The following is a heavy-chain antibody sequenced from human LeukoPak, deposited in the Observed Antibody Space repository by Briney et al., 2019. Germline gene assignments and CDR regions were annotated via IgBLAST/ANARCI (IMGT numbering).Heavy chain of an antibody. Sequence: GGSLRLSCAASGFTFSSYAMHWVRQAPGKGLEWVALISYDGSNKYSADSVKGRFTISRDISKNTLYLQMNSLRDEDTAVYYCARDSRSCSSTSCLYYHYGMDVWGQGTTVTVSS. V-gene: IGHV3-30*04. CDR1: GFTFSSYA. CDR2: ISYDGSNK. J-gene: IGHJ6*02. D-gene: IGHD2-2*01. CDR3: ARDSRSCSSTSCLYYHYGMDV.